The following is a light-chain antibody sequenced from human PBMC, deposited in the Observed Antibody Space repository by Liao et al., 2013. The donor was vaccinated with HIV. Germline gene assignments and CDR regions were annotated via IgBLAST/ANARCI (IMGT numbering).Light chain of an antibody. Sequence: SYELTQPPSVSVSPGQTATITCSGDKLGDKYASWYQQKPGQSPVLVIYQDNKRPSGIPERFSGSNSGNTATLTISGTQAMDEADYYCQAWDSSTVVFGGGTKLTVL. CDR1: KLGDKY. J-gene: IGLJ3*02. CDR3: QAWDSSTVV. CDR2: QDN. V-gene: IGLV3-1*01.